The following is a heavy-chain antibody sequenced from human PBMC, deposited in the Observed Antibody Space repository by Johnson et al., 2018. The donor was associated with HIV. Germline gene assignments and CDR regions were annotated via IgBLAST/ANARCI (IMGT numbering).Heavy chain of an antibody. Sequence: VESGGGVVQPGRSLRVSCGASGFTFSSYDMHWVRQAPGKGLEWVAVISYDGSNKYYADSVKGRFTISRDNSKNTLYLQMNSLRVEDTAVYYCARDHGQLWLLPAFDIWGQGTMVTVSS. D-gene: IGHD5-18*01. CDR2: ISYDGSNK. J-gene: IGHJ3*02. V-gene: IGHV3-30-3*01. CDR3: ARDHGQLWLLPAFDI. CDR1: GFTFSSYD.